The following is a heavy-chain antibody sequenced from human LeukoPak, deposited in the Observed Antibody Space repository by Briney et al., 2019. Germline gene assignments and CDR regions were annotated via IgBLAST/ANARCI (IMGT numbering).Heavy chain of an antibody. CDR2: ISSSSSTI. J-gene: IGHJ5*02. CDR1: GFTFSSYS. CDR3: ARDAVVVVAAPHNWFDP. D-gene: IGHD2-15*01. Sequence: GGSLRLSCAASGFTFSSYSMNWVRQAPGKGLEWVSYISSSSSTIYYADSVKGRFTISRDNAKNSLYLQMNSLRAEDTAVYYCARDAVVVVAAPHNWFDPWGQGTLVTVS. V-gene: IGHV3-48*01.